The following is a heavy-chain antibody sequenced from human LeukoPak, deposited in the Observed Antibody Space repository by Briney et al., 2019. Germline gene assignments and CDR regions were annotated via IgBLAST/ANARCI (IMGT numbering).Heavy chain of an antibody. J-gene: IGHJ5*02. CDR2: IYYSGST. V-gene: IGHV4-39*01. Sequence: SETLSLTCTVSGGSISSSSYYWGWIRQPPGKGLEWIGSIYYSGSTYYNPSLKSRVTISVDTSKNQFSLKLSSVTAADTAVFYCGSGYSSSWQFKYNWFDPWGQGTLVTVSS. CDR3: GSGYSSSWQFKYNWFDP. D-gene: IGHD6-13*01. CDR1: GGSISSSSYY.